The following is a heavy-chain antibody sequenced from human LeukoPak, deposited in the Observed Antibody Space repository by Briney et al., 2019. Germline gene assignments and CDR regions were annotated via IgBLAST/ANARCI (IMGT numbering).Heavy chain of an antibody. V-gene: IGHV4-34*01. Sequence: SETLSLTCAVYGGSFSGYYWSWLRQPPGKGLEWIGEINHSGSTNYNPSLKSRVTISVDTSKNQFSLKLSSVTAADTAVYYCARGKLIAVAGYNWFDPWGQGTLVTVSS. CDR1: GGSFSGYY. D-gene: IGHD6-19*01. J-gene: IGHJ5*02. CDR2: INHSGST. CDR3: ARGKLIAVAGYNWFDP.